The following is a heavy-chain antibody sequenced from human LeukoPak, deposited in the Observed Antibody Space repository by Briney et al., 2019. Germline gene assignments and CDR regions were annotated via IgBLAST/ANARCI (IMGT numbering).Heavy chain of an antibody. CDR2: IYTSGST. Sequence: PSETLSLTCTVSGGSISSGSYYWSWIRQPAGKGLEWIGRIYTSGSTNYNPSLKSRVTISVDTSKNQFSLKLSSVTAADTAVYYCARDLAYSSSSGWFDPWGQGTLVTVSS. V-gene: IGHV4-61*02. CDR1: GGSISSGSYY. J-gene: IGHJ5*02. CDR3: ARDLAYSSSSGWFDP. D-gene: IGHD6-6*01.